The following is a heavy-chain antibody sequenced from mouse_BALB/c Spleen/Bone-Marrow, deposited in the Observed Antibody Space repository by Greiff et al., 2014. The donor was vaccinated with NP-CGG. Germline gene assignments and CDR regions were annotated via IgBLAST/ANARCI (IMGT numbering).Heavy chain of an antibody. J-gene: IGHJ3*01. CDR2: INPDSRTI. V-gene: IGHV4-1*02. CDR3: ARNGYYGWITY. Sequence: EVQLVESGGGLVQPGGSLKLSCAASGFDFSGYWMTWVRPAPGKGLEWIGEINPDSRTINYKPSLKEKFIMSRDNAKNTLYLQMSKVRSEDTALYYCARNGYYGWITYWGQGTLVTVSA. D-gene: IGHD2-3*01. CDR1: GFDFSGYW.